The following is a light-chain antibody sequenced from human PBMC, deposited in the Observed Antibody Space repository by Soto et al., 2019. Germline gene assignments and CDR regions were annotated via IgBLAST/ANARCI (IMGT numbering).Light chain of an antibody. CDR1: RRVLYSSNNKNY. Sequence: DIVMTQSPDSLAVSLGERATITCKSSRRVLYSSNNKNYLAWYQHKSGQPPRLLFYWASTRESGVPDRFIGGGSGKNVSVAISSLQPEDVAVYYCPQYYDAPITLGQGTRLEIK. J-gene: IGKJ5*01. V-gene: IGKV4-1*01. CDR3: PQYYDAPIT. CDR2: WAS.